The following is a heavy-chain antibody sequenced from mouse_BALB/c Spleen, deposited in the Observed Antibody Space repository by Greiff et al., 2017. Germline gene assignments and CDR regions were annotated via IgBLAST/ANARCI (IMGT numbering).Heavy chain of an antibody. V-gene: IGHV1-7*01. CDR2: INPSTGYT. CDR3: ARGGGLDY. CDR1: GYTFTSYW. Sequence: QVQLQQSGAELAKPGASVKMSCKASGYTFTSYWMHWVKQRPGQGLEWIGYINPSTGYTEYNQKFKDKATLTADKSSSTAYMRLSSLTSEDSAVYYCARGGGLDYWGQGTTLTVSS. J-gene: IGHJ2*01.